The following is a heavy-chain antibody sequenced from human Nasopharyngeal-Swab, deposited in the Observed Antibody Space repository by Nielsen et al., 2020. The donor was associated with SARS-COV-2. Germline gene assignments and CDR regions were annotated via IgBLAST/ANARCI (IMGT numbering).Heavy chain of an antibody. CDR3: ARNGLDVVVIAMSWFDP. Sequence: GSLRLSCTVSGGSISSSSYYWGWIRQPPGKGLEWIGSIYYSGTTYYNPSLKSRVTISVDTSKNQFSLKLSSVTAADTAVYYCARNGLDVVVIAMSWFDPWGQGILVTVSS. J-gene: IGHJ5*02. CDR1: GGSISSSSYY. CDR2: IYYSGTT. V-gene: IGHV4-39*07. D-gene: IGHD2-21*01.